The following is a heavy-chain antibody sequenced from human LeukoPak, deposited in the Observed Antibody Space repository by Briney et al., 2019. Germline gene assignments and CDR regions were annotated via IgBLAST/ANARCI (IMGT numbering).Heavy chain of an antibody. CDR1: GGTFSSYA. CDR3: AIAYDSGSYVFDY. CDR2: IIPIFGTA. Sequence: SVKVSCKASGGTFSSYAISWVRQAPGQGLEWMGGIIPIFGTANYAQKFQGRVTITTDESTSTAYMELSSLTSEDTAVYYCAIAYDSGSYVFDYWGQGPLVTVSS. J-gene: IGHJ4*02. D-gene: IGHD1-26*01. V-gene: IGHV1-69*05.